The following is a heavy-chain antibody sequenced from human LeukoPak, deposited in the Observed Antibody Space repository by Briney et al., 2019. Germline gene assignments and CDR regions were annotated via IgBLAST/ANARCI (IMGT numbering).Heavy chain of an antibody. D-gene: IGHD2-15*01. Sequence: ASVKVSCKVSGNTLTEVSMHWVRQAPGKGLQWIGGFDPANGGKIYAQQFQGRATMTEDTSTDTAYMELNSLRSEDTAVYYCVAEGCSGGICYPYFDLWGRGTLVTVSS. CDR2: FDPANGGK. CDR3: VAEGCSGGICYPYFDL. V-gene: IGHV1-24*01. J-gene: IGHJ2*01. CDR1: GNTLTEVS.